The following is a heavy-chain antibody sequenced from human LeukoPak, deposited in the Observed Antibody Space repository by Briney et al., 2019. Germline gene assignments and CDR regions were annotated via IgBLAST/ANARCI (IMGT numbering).Heavy chain of an antibody. J-gene: IGHJ4*02. CDR1: GYTFTSYA. CDR3: ARDREGIAVPYY. CDR2: INAGNGNT. V-gene: IGHV1-3*01. Sequence: ASVTVSCKASGYTFTSYAMHWVRQAPGQRLEWMGWINAGNGNTKYSQKFQGRVTITRDTSASTAYMELRSLRSEDTAVYYCARDREGIAVPYYWGQGTLVTVSS. D-gene: IGHD6-19*01.